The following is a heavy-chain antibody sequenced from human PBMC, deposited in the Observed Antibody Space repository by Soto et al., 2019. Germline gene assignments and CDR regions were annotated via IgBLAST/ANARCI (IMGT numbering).Heavy chain of an antibody. V-gene: IGHV1-18*01. D-gene: IGHD6-19*01. CDR1: GYSFTNYG. CDR2: ISAYNGNT. J-gene: IGHJ6*03. CDR3: ARDRGVAPPVAGNTHYYYYMDV. Sequence: QDQLVQSGVEVKKPGASVKVSCKASGYSFTNYGITWVRQAPGQGFEWMGWISAYNGNTNYAQKFQGRVTMTTDASTSTAYVELRSLRSDDTAVYYCARDRGVAPPVAGNTHYYYYMDVWGKGTTVTVCS.